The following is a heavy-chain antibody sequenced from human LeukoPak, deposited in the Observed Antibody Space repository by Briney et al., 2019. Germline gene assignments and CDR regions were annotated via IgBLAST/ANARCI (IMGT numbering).Heavy chain of an antibody. CDR2: ISTDGRST. D-gene: IGHD6-6*01. J-gene: IGHJ4*02. CDR3: ARGQFSSHDY. Sequence: PGGSLRLSCAASGFTSSSNWMHWVRQAPGKGLVWVSRISTDGRSTNYADSVKGRFTISRDNAKNTLYLQMNSLRAEDTAVYYCARGQFSSHDYWGQGTLVTVSS. V-gene: IGHV3-74*01. CDR1: GFTSSSNW.